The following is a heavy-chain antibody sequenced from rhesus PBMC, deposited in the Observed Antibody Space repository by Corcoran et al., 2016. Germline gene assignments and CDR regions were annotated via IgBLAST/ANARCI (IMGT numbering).Heavy chain of an antibody. V-gene: IGHV4-143*01. Sequence: QVQLQESGSGLVKPSETLSLTCTVSGGSISGYYNWNWIRPSPGKGLEWIGAVYGNRAETNYNPARKSGVTISKATSKNHFSLRRTSVNAADTAVYYCARQGYTDHLGGLDSWGQGVVVTVSS. CDR2: VYGNRAET. D-gene: IGHD2-39*02. CDR3: ARQGYTDHLGGLDS. J-gene: IGHJ6*01. CDR1: GGSISGYYN.